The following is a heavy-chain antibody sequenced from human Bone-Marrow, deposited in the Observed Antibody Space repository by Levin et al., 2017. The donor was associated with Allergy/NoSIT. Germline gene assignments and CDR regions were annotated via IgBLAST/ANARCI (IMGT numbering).Heavy chain of an antibody. J-gene: IGHJ5*02. V-gene: IGHV4-31*03. Sequence: SETLSLTCTVSGGSISSGGYYWSWIRQHPGKGLEWIGYIYYSGSTYYNPSLKSRVTISVDTSKNQFSLKLSSVTAADTAVYYWARIRAVVRVGNAWFDPWGQGTLVTVSS. CDR3: ARIRAVVRVGNAWFDP. CDR1: GGSISSGGYY. CDR2: IYYSGST. D-gene: IGHD2-8*02.